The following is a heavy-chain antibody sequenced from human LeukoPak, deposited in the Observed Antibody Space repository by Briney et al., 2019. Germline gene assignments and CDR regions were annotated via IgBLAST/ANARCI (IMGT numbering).Heavy chain of an antibody. CDR3: ARDQLPVVAAPKSRYYYYYMDV. D-gene: IGHD2-15*01. CDR1: GYTFTSYY. CDR2: INPSGGST. Sequence: ASVKVSCKASGYTFTSYYMHWVRQAPGQGLEWMGIINPSGGSTSYAQKFQGRVTMTRGTPTSTVYMELSSLRSEDTAVYYCARDQLPVVAAPKSRYYYYYMDVWGKGTTVTVSS. J-gene: IGHJ6*03. V-gene: IGHV1-46*01.